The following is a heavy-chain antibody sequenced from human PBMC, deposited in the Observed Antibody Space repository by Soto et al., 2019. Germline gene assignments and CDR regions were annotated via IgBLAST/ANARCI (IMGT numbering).Heavy chain of an antibody. V-gene: IGHV3-53*01. CDR1: GLTISGKKY. J-gene: IGHJ3*01. Sequence: GGSLRLSCAAFGLTISGKKYVAWVRQAPGKGLEWVSALYDVDGSFYADSVKGRFTTSSDSSKTTVYLQMNDLRPDDTAVYYCATWHEREHAYDVWGQGXTVTVS. D-gene: IGHD1-1*01. CDR2: LYDVDGS. CDR3: ATWHEREHAYDV.